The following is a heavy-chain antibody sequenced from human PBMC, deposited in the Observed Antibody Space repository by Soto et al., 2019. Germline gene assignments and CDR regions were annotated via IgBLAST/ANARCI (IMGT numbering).Heavy chain of an antibody. Sequence: GGSLSLSCAASGFTVSSNYMSWVRQAPGKGLEWVSVIYSGGSTYYADSVKGRFTISRDNSKNTLYLQMNSLRAEDTAVYYCARRAGNYYGDYIFDYWGQGTPVTVSS. V-gene: IGHV3-66*01. D-gene: IGHD4-17*01. J-gene: IGHJ4*02. CDR1: GFTVSSNY. CDR3: ARRAGNYYGDYIFDY. CDR2: IYSGGST.